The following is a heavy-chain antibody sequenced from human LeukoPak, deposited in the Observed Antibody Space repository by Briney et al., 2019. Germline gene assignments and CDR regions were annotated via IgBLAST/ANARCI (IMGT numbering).Heavy chain of an antibody. CDR1: GGSFSGYY. Sequence: SETLSLTCAVYGGSFSGYYWSWIRQPPGKGLEWIGEINHSGSTNYNPSLKSRVTISVDTSKNQFSLKLSSVTAADTAVYYCARARRAYQLLPNWFDPWGQGTLVTVPS. J-gene: IGHJ5*02. V-gene: IGHV4-34*01. D-gene: IGHD2-2*01. CDR3: ARARRAYQLLPNWFDP. CDR2: INHSGST.